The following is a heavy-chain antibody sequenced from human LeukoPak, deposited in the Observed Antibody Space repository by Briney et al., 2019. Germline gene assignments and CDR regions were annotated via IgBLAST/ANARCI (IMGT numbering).Heavy chain of an antibody. CDR2: INPNSGGT. V-gene: IGHV1-2*02. D-gene: IGHD3-22*01. CDR1: GDTFTGYY. J-gene: IGHJ4*02. Sequence: GASVKVSCKASGDTFTGYYMHWVRQAPGQGLEWMGWINPNSGGTNYAQKFQAKVTMTADKSTNTAYLEISSLTSDDTAVYYCARCSPGDSSNFYAVLQYWGQGTQVTVST. CDR3: ARCSPGDSSNFYAVLQY.